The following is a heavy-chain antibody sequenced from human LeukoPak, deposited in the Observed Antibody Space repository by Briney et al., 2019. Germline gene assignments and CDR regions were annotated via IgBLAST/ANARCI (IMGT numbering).Heavy chain of an antibody. CDR1: GGTFSSYA. D-gene: IGHD3-9*01. Sequence: SVKVSCKASGGTFSSYAISWVRQAPGQGLEWMGGIIPIFGTANYAQKFQGRVTITADESTSTAYMELSSLRSEDTAVYYCAVGGLRYFDWLPHYNYYYMDVWGKGTTVTISS. CDR3: AVGGLRYFDWLPHYNYYYMDV. J-gene: IGHJ6*03. CDR2: IIPIFGTA. V-gene: IGHV1-69*13.